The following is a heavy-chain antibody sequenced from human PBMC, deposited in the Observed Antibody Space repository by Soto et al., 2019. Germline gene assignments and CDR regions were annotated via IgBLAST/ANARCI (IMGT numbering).Heavy chain of an antibody. CDR1: GGSFSGYY. J-gene: IGHJ5*02. V-gene: IGHV4-34*01. Sequence: PSETLSLTCAVYGGSFSGYYWSWIRQPPGKGLEWIGEINHSGSTNYNPSLKSRVTISVDTSKNQFSLKLSSVTAADTAVYYCARVRIAARPRTLSYNWFDPWGQGTLVTVSS. D-gene: IGHD6-6*01. CDR3: ARVRIAARPRTLSYNWFDP. CDR2: INHSGST.